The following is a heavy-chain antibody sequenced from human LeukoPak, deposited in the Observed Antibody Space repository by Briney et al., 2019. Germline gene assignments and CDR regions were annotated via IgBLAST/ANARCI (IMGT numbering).Heavy chain of an antibody. V-gene: IGHV4-30-2*01. CDR1: GGSISSGGYS. J-gene: IGHJ3*02. CDR2: IYHSGST. Sequence: SETLSLTCAVSGGSISSGGYSWSWIRQPPGKGLEWIGYIYHSGSTYYNPSLKSRVTISVDRSKNQFSLKLSSVTAADTAVYYCASALGYCSSTSCPSLDAFDIWGQGQWSPSLQ. D-gene: IGHD2-2*01. CDR3: ASALGYCSSTSCPSLDAFDI.